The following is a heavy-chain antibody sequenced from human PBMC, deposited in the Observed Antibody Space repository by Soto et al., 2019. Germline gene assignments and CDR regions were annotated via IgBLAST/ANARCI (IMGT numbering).Heavy chain of an antibody. Sequence: SETLSLTCTVSGGSISSYYWSWIRQPPGKGLEWIGYIYYSGSTNYNPSLKSRVPISVDTSKNQFSLKLSSVTAADPAVYYCARQTGPFSSTSRKTKYYYYYYMDVWGKGTTVTVSS. D-gene: IGHD2-2*01. CDR1: GGSISSYY. V-gene: IGHV4-59*08. CDR3: ARQTGPFSSTSRKTKYYYYYYMDV. CDR2: IYYSGST. J-gene: IGHJ6*03.